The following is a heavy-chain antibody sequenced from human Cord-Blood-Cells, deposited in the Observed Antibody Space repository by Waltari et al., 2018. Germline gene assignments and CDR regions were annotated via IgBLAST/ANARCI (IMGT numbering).Heavy chain of an antibody. J-gene: IGHJ4*02. V-gene: IGHV4-61*09. CDR1: GGSYRPGRSY. CDR3: ARVVSDDFWSGYYVDY. Sequence: QVQLQDSAPCLVKPSQTPPLPCPAPGGSYRPGRSYATWIRQPAGKGLEWIGYIYTSGSTNYNPSLKSRVTISVDTSKNQFSLKLSSVTAADTAVYYCARVVSDDFWSGYYVDYWGQGTLVTVSS. D-gene: IGHD3-3*01. CDR2: IYTSGST.